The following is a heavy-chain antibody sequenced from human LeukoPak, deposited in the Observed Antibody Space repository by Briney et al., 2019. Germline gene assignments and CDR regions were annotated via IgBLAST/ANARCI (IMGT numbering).Heavy chain of an antibody. D-gene: IGHD2-2*01. J-gene: IGHJ1*01. CDR1: GVTFSDYY. Sequence: AETLTLSCAASGVTFSDYYMNWVRQAPGKGLEWVSSISSSRTIYYADSVKGRFTISRDNAKNSLYLQMNSLRAEDTAVYYCARAADIVVVPAAMQWYSQHWGQGTLVTVSS. CDR3: ARAADIVVVPAAMQWYSQH. CDR2: ISSSRTI. V-gene: IGHV3-69-1*01.